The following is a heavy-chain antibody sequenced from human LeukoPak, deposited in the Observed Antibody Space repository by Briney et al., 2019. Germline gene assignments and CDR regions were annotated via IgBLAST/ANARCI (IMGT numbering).Heavy chain of an antibody. J-gene: IGHJ4*02. CDR1: GYTFTSYG. CDR3: ARDQYDYVWGSYRPYFDY. V-gene: IGHV1-18*01. CDR2: ISPYNGNT. Sequence: ASVKVSCKASGYTFTSYGISWVRQAPGQGFEWMGSISPYNGNTNYAQKLQGRVTMTTDTSTSTAYMELRSLRSDDTAVYYCARDQYDYVWGSYRPYFDYWGQGTLVTVSS. D-gene: IGHD3-16*02.